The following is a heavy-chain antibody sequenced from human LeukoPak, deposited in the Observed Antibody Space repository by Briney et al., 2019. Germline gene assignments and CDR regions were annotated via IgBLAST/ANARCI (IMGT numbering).Heavy chain of an antibody. Sequence: SETLSLTCTVSGGSISSCYWSWIRQPPGKGLEWIGYIYYSGSTNYSPSLKSRVTISVDTSKNQFSLKLSSVTAADTAVYYCARGESGYSYGALFDYWGQGTLVTVSS. D-gene: IGHD5-18*01. V-gene: IGHV4-59*01. CDR2: IYYSGST. CDR3: ARGESGYSYGALFDY. CDR1: GGSISSCY. J-gene: IGHJ4*02.